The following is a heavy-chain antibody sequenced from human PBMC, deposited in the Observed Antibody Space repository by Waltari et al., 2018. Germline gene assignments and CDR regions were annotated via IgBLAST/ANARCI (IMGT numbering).Heavy chain of an antibody. V-gene: IGHV3-7*04. CDR3: ARLMDQGDLDY. Sequence: EVQLVQSGGRLVQPGGSLRLSRAESGSTFIRYWLSWIRQAPGKGLEWVANIKQDGSEKYYVDAVKGRFTISRDNAKNSLYLQMNSQGDEDAAVNCCARLMDQGDLDYWGQGTLDTVSS. J-gene: IGHJ4*02. CDR2: IKQDGSEK. CDR1: GSTFIRYW. D-gene: IGHD3-10*01.